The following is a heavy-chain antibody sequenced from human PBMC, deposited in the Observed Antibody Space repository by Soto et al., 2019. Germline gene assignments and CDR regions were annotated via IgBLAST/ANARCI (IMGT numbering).Heavy chain of an antibody. CDR2: IWYDGSNK. CDR3: ARDLIQRQYGMDV. Sequence: QVQLVESGGGVVQPGRSLRLSCAASGFTFSSYGMHWVRQAPGKGLEWVAVIWYDGSNKYYADSVKGRFTISRDNSKNTLYLQMNSLSAEDTAVYYCARDLIQRQYGMDVWGQGTTVTVSS. V-gene: IGHV3-33*01. J-gene: IGHJ6*02. D-gene: IGHD3-16*01. CDR1: GFTFSSYG.